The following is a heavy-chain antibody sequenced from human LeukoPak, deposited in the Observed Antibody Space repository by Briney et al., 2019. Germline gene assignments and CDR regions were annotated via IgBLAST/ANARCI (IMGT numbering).Heavy chain of an antibody. Sequence: GGSLRLSCAASGFTFSSYAMSWVRQAPGKGLEWVSAISGSGGSTYYADSVKGRFTISRDNSKNTLYLQMNSLRAEDTAVYYCAKDGWSVTTPGSNWFDPWGQGTLVTVSS. D-gene: IGHD4-17*01. CDR3: AKDGWSVTTPGSNWFDP. CDR1: GFTFSSYA. CDR2: ISGSGGST. V-gene: IGHV3-23*01. J-gene: IGHJ5*02.